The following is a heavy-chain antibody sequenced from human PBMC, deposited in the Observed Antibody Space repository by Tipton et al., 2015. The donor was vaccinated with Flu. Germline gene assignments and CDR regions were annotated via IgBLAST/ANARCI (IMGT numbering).Heavy chain of an antibody. D-gene: IGHD3-22*01. CDR2: INPSGGST. CDR1: GYTFTSYY. V-gene: IGHV1-46*01. J-gene: IGHJ3*02. Sequence: QVQLVQSGAEVKKPGASVKVSCKASGYTFTSYYMHWVRQAPGQGLEWMGIINPSGGSTSYAQKFQGRVTMTRDTSTSTVYMELSSLRSEDTAVYYCARVRSSGYPLEAFDIWGQGTMVTVSS. CDR3: ARVRSSGYPLEAFDI.